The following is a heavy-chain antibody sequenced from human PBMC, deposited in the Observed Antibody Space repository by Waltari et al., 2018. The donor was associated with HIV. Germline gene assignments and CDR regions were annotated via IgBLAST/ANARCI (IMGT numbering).Heavy chain of an antibody. CDR2: CYPANCAT. CDR3: ARGESATWANLDF. Sequence: QVQLVQSAAELKSPGASVQIACRTSGYTFAAFHIHWVRQAPGEGLQWVGWCYPANCATNYAQELQDWVSVTTDRSITTVYLTLKRLRSDDTAVYYCARGESATWANLDFWGQGTVVSVSS. CDR1: GYTFAAFH. J-gene: IGHJ4*01. D-gene: IGHD1-26*01. V-gene: IGHV1-2*04.